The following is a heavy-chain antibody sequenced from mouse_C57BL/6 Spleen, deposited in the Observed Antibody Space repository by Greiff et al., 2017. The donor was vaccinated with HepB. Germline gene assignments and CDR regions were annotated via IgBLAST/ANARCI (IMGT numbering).Heavy chain of an antibody. CDR2: IWSGGST. Sequence: QVQLQQSGPGLVQPSQCLSITCTASGFSLTSYGVHWVRQSPGKGLEWLGVIWSGGSTDYNDAFISRMSINKDNSKSQVFFKINSLQADDTAIYYCAKDVYYYGSSLFDYWGQGTTLTVSS. D-gene: IGHD1-1*01. J-gene: IGHJ2*01. CDR1: GFSLTSYG. V-gene: IGHV2-2*01. CDR3: AKDVYYYGSSLFDY.